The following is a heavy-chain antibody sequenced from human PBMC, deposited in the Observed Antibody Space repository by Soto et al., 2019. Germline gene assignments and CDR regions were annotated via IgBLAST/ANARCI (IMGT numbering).Heavy chain of an antibody. CDR3: VRGGSGATAADVFDT. CDR2: ISSTSSHI. V-gene: IGHV3-21*04. D-gene: IGHD3-10*01. Sequence: GALRPFGPASVLTFSADSINWVRQAPGKGLEWVSSISSTSSHIFYVDSVEGRFTISRDNTRNSMYLQMDGLRVDDTAVYYCVRGGSGATAADVFDTWGQGTMVPVSS. CDR1: VLTFSADS. J-gene: IGHJ3*02.